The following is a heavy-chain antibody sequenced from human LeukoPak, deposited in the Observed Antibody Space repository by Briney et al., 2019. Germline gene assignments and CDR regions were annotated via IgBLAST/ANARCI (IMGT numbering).Heavy chain of an antibody. CDR1: GGSISSFY. CDR3: ARHGTSGTNLNWFDP. CDR2: IYYSGST. Sequence: PSETLSLTCTVSGGSISSFYWSWIRQPPGKGLEWIGHIYYSGSTNYNPSIKSRVTISVDTSKNQFSLKLSSVTAADTAVYYCARHGTSGTNLNWFDPWGQGTLVTVSS. J-gene: IGHJ5*02. V-gene: IGHV4-59*01. D-gene: IGHD1-1*01.